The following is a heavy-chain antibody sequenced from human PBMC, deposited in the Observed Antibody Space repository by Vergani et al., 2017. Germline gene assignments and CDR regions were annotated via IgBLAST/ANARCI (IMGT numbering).Heavy chain of an antibody. Sequence: EVQLVESGGGLVQPGGSLRLSCAASGFTVSSNYMSWVRQAPGKGLEWVSVIYSGGSTYYADSVKGRFTISRDNSKTTLYLQMNSLRAEDTAVYYCARGVGEDFWSGYYISYYYDMDVWGKGTTVTVSS. J-gene: IGHJ6*03. V-gene: IGHV3-66*01. CDR3: ARGVGEDFWSGYYISYYYDMDV. D-gene: IGHD3-3*01. CDR1: GFTVSSNY. CDR2: IYSGGST.